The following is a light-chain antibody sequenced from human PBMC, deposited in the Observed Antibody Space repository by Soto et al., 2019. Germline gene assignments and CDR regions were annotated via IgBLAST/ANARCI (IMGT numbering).Light chain of an antibody. CDR1: QVIGNA. CDR2: GAS. CDR3: QQYSSYPLT. Sequence: THIIHPPSSLSASVGDRVTLSCRASQVIGNALGWYQQKPGKPPKLLIYGASNSQSGVPPRFSGSGSGTDFTLAISSLQPEDSATYYCQQYSSYPLTFGEGTKVDIK. V-gene: IGKV1-13*02. J-gene: IGKJ4*02.